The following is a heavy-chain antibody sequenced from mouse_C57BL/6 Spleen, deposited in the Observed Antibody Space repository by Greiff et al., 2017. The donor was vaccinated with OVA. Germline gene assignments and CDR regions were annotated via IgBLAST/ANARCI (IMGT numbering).Heavy chain of an antibody. Sequence: VQGVESGAELARPGASVKLSCKASGYTFTSYGISWVKQRTGQGLEWIGEIYPRSGNTYYNEKFKGKATLTADKSSSTAYMELRSLTSEDSAVYFCARKKLNWDPDYWGQGTTLTVSS. D-gene: IGHD4-1*02. CDR3: ARKKLNWDPDY. V-gene: IGHV1-81*01. CDR2: IYPRSGNT. CDR1: GYTFTSYG. J-gene: IGHJ2*01.